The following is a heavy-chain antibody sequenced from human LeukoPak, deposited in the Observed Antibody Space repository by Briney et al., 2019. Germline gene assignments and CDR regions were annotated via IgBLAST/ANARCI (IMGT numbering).Heavy chain of an antibody. CDR2: MNPNSGNT. Sequence: GASVKVSCKASGYTFTSYDINWVRQATGQGLEWMGWMNPNSGNTGYAQKFQGRVTMTRNTSISTAYMELSSLRSEDTAVYYCARRFAAAGSFDYWGQGTLVTVSS. D-gene: IGHD6-13*01. V-gene: IGHV1-8*01. J-gene: IGHJ4*02. CDR3: ARRFAAAGSFDY. CDR1: GYTFTSYD.